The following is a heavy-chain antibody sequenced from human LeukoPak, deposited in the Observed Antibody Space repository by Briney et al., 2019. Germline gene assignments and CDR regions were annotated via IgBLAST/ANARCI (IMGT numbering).Heavy chain of an antibody. CDR2: ISYDGSNK. V-gene: IGHV3-30*18. J-gene: IGHJ4*02. D-gene: IGHD3-16*01. CDR3: ANLWGSYNY. Sequence: GGSLRLSCAASGFTFSSYGMHWVRQAPGKGLEWVAVISYDGSNKYYADSVKGRFTISRDNSKNTLYLQMNSLRAEDTAVYYCANLWGSYNYWGQGTLVTVSS. CDR1: GFTFSSYG.